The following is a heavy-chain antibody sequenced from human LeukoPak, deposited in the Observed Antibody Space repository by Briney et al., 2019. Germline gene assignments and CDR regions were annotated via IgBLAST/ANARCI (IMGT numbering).Heavy chain of an antibody. Sequence: GGSLRLSCAASGFTFRSYGMEWVRQAPGKGLEWVAVISNDGSDKYYADSVKGRFTISRDNSKNMLYLQMNSLRAEDTAVYYCAVYCSSTSCYRFDYWGQGTLVTVSS. CDR2: ISNDGSDK. CDR1: GFTFRSYG. CDR3: AVYCSSTSCYRFDY. D-gene: IGHD2-2*02. V-gene: IGHV3-30-3*01. J-gene: IGHJ4*02.